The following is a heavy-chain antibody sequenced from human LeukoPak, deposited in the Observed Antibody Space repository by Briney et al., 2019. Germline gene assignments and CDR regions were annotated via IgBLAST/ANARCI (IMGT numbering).Heavy chain of an antibody. CDR3: AKNYGFDY. V-gene: IGHV3-30*02. J-gene: IGHJ4*02. CDR1: GFTFSSYG. Sequence: GGSLRLSCAASGFTFSSYGMRWVRQAPGKGLEWVAFIRYVGSDKYYADSVKGRFTISRDNSKNTLYLQMNSLRVEDTAVYYCAKNYGFDYWGQGTLVTVSS. D-gene: IGHD3-10*01. CDR2: IRYVGSDK.